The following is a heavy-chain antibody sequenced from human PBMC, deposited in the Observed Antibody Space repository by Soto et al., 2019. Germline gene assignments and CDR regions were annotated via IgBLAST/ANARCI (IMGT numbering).Heavy chain of an antibody. V-gene: IGHV3-21*01. D-gene: IGHD5-12*01. J-gene: IGHJ4*02. CDR2: ISSSSSYI. CDR3: SSIMYSGYTSFAY. CDR1: GFTFSSYS. Sequence: GGSLRLSCAASGFTFSSYSMNWVRQAPGKGLEWVSSISSSSSYIYYADSVKGRFTISRDNAKNSLYLQMNSLRAEDTAVYYCSSIMYSGYTSFAYWGQGTLVTVSS.